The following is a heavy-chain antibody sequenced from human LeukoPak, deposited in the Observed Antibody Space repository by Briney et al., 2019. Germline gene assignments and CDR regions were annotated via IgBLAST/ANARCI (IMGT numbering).Heavy chain of an antibody. CDR2: IYSGGST. Sequence: GGSLRLSCAASVFTVSSNYMSWVRQAPGKGLEWVSDIYSGGSTYYADPVKGRFTISRDNSKNTLYLQMNSLRAEDTAVSYCAKVPFLIAAALDYFDYWGQGTLVTVSS. CDR1: VFTVSSNY. CDR3: AKVPFLIAAALDYFDY. J-gene: IGHJ4*02. V-gene: IGHV3-53*01. D-gene: IGHD6-13*01.